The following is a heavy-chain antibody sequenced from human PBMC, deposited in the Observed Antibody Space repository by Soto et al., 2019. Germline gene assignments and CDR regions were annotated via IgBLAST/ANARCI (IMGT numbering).Heavy chain of an antibody. CDR1: GVTFTRQD. J-gene: IGHJ5*02. V-gene: IGHV1-69*13. CDR3: ARGDSSSWYANWFDP. D-gene: IGHD6-13*01. CDR2: IIPIFGTA. Sequence: GASVKVSCKASGVTFTRQDMRWVRQAPGQGLEWMGGIIPIFGTANYAQKFQGRVTITADESTSTAYMELSSLRSEDTAVYYCARGDSSSWYANWFDPWGQGTLVTVSS.